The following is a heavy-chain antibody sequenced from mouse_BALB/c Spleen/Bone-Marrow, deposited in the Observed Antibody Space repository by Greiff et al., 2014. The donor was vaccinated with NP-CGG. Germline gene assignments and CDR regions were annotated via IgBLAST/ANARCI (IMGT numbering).Heavy chain of an antibody. Sequence: EVHLVESGPELVKPGASVKISCKASGYSFTAYYIHWVKQSHVKSLEWIGRINPYNGATSYNQNFKDKASLTVDKSSSTAYMELHSLTSEDSAVYYCARKGNYGWFAYWGQGTLATVSA. V-gene: IGHV1-31*01. D-gene: IGHD2-1*01. CDR2: INPYNGAT. CDR1: GYSFTAYY. CDR3: ARKGNYGWFAY. J-gene: IGHJ3*01.